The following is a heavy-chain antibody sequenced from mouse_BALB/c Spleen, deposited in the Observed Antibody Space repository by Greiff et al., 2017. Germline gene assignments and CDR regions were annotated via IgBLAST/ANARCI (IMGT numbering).Heavy chain of an antibody. CDR2: ISSGGST. J-gene: IGHJ2*01. CDR3: ARGGYGAGDY. D-gene: IGHD1-2*01. CDR1: GFTFSSYA. Sequence: EVKLVESGGGLVKPGGSLKLSCAASGFTFSSYAMSWVRQTPEKRLEWVASISSGGSTYYPDSVKGRFTISRDNARNILYLQMSSLRSEDTAMYYCARGGYGAGDYWGQGTTLTVSS. V-gene: IGHV5-6-5*01.